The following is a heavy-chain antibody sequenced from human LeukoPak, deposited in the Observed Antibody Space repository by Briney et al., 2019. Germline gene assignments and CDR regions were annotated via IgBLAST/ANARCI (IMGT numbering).Heavy chain of an antibody. CDR3: ARGGYSGYRSRFDY. D-gene: IGHD5-12*01. CDR2: VNHSGST. CDR1: GAPFSGYS. J-gene: IGHJ4*02. V-gene: IGHV4-34*01. Sequence: PSQTLSLTCAVHGAPFSGYSWNWIRQPPGMGLEWIGEVNHSGSTNYNPSLKSRVTISVDTAKNQFSLKLRSVTAADTSVYYCARGGYSGYRSRFDYWGQGTLVTVSS.